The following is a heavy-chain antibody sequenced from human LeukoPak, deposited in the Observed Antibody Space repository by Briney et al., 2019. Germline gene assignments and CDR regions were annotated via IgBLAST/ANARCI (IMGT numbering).Heavy chain of an antibody. J-gene: IGHJ4*02. Sequence: GGSLRLSCAASGFTLSSYWTSWVRQAPGKGLEWVANIEGDGSEKNYRDSVEGRFTISRDSAKNTLYLQMNSLRAEDTAVYYCAKVETITMVRGVKLGYFDYWGQGTLVTVSS. V-gene: IGHV3-7*03. D-gene: IGHD3-10*01. CDR1: GFTLSSYW. CDR3: AKVETITMVRGVKLGYFDY. CDR2: IEGDGSEK.